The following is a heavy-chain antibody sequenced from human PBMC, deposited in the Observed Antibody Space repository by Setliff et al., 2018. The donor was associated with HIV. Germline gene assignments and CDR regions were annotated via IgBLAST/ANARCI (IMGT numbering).Heavy chain of an antibody. V-gene: IGHV1-8*02. CDR3: ARARRDSYDRGRRNHYYIDV. Sequence: ASVKVSCKASGYTFSSYDINWVRQATGQGLEWMGWMNPNSGNTGYAQKFQGRVTTTRDTSISTAYMELNNLKFEDTAVYYCARARRDSYDRGRRNHYYIDVWGKGTTVTVSS. CDR2: MNPNSGNT. J-gene: IGHJ6*03. CDR1: GYTFSSYD. D-gene: IGHD3-22*01.